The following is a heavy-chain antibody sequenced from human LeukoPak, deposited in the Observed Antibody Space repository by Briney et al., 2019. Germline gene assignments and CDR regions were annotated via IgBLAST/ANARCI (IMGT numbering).Heavy chain of an antibody. CDR2: ISGSGGST. J-gene: IGHJ6*03. Sequence: GGSLRLSCVASGFTFSSNGMHWVRQAPGKGLEWVSAISGSGGSTYYADSVKGRFTISRDNSKNTLYLQMNSLRAEDTAVYYCAKGGYSIAAYYYYYYMDVWGKGTTVTVSS. CDR1: GFTFSSNG. V-gene: IGHV3-23*01. CDR3: AKGGYSIAAYYYYYYMDV. D-gene: IGHD6-25*01.